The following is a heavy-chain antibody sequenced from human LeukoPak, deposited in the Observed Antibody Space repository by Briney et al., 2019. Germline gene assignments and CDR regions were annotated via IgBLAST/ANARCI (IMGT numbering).Heavy chain of an antibody. D-gene: IGHD3-10*01. Sequence: ASVKVSCKASGYTFSSYYIHWVRQAPGQGLEWMGIINPSGGSTSYAQKFQGRVTMTRDMSTSTVYMELSSLRSEDTAVYYCARDRGPGGFDYWGQGTLVTVSS. CDR3: ARDRGPGGFDY. J-gene: IGHJ4*02. CDR1: GYTFSSYY. CDR2: INPSGGST. V-gene: IGHV1-46*01.